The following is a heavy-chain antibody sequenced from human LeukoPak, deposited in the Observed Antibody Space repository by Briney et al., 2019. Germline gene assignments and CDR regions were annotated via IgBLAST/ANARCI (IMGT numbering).Heavy chain of an antibody. V-gene: IGHV5-51*01. CDR2: IYTGDSDT. D-gene: IGHD6-6*01. Sequence: GASLQFSCKGSGYRFTNYWITWVRQMPGKGLEWMGIIYTGDSDTRYSPSFQGQVTISVDKSISTAYLQWSSLKASYTAMYYCARLGPAPPPSSSFFDYWGQGTLVTVSS. CDR1: GYRFTNYW. CDR3: ARLGPAPPPSSSFFDY. J-gene: IGHJ4*02.